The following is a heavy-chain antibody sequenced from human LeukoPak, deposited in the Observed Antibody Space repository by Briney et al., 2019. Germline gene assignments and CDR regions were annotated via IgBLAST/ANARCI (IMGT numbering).Heavy chain of an antibody. CDR2: VSSSVTTI. Sequence: PGGSLTLSCAAATFTFSDFYISWIRQLPGDGRGWVAYVSSSVTTIYYAGSGKVRFTISRAKAKTYLYLKMNSLRAEDTAVYYCERARPYYYDSSGYLDYWGQGTLVTVSS. CDR3: ERARPYYYDSSGYLDY. CDR1: TFTFSDFY. V-gene: IGHV3-11*04. J-gene: IGHJ4*02. D-gene: IGHD3-22*01.